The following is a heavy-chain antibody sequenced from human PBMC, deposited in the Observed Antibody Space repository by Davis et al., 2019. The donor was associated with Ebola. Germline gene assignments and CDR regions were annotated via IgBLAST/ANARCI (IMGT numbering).Heavy chain of an antibody. Sequence: PGGSLRLSCAASGFTFSSYWMSWVRQAPGKGLEWVSGISWNSGSIGYADSVKGRFTISRDNAKNSLYLQMNSLRAEDTALYYCAKEGDSRRVFDYWGQGTLVTVSS. CDR1: GFTFSSYW. V-gene: IGHV3-9*01. J-gene: IGHJ4*02. CDR2: ISWNSGSI. D-gene: IGHD6-13*01. CDR3: AKEGDSRRVFDY.